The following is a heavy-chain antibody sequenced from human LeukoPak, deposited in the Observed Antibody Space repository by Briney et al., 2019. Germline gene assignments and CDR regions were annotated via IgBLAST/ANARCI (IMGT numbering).Heavy chain of an antibody. V-gene: IGHV3-43*02. D-gene: IGHD2-15*01. CDR1: GFTFDDYA. Sequence: GGSLRLSCAASGFTFDDYAMHWVRQAPGKGLEWVSLIREDGGSTYYADSVKGRFTISRDNSKNSLYLQMNSLRTEDTALYYCAKGAEYCSGGSCYLRDAFDIWGQGTMVTVSS. CDR2: IREDGGST. CDR3: AKGAEYCSGGSCYLRDAFDI. J-gene: IGHJ3*02.